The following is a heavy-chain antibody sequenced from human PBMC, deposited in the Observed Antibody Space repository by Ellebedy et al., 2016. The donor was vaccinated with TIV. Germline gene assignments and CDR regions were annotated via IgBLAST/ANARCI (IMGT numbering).Heavy chain of an antibody. CDR3: ARGQLEYSSSSFDY. Sequence: ASVKVSCKASGGTFSSYAISWVRQAPGQGLEWMGRIIPILGIANYAQKFQGRVTITADKSTSTAYMELSSLRSEETAVYYCARGQLEYSSSSFDYWGQGTLVTVSS. V-gene: IGHV1-69*04. D-gene: IGHD6-6*01. CDR1: GGTFSSYA. CDR2: IIPILGIA. J-gene: IGHJ4*02.